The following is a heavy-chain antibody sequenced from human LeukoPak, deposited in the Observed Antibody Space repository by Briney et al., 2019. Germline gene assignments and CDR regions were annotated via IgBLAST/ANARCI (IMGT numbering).Heavy chain of an antibody. V-gene: IGHV3-23*01. D-gene: IGHD3-22*01. CDR1: GFTFSSYA. CDR3: AKDRTASPKIVVVINSPSDY. Sequence: GGSLRLSCAASGFTFSSYAMSWVRQAPGKGLEWVSAISGRGGSTYYADSVKGRFTISRDNSKNTLYLQMNSLRAEDTAVYYCAKDRTASPKIVVVINSPSDYWGQGTLVTVSS. CDR2: ISGRGGST. J-gene: IGHJ4*02.